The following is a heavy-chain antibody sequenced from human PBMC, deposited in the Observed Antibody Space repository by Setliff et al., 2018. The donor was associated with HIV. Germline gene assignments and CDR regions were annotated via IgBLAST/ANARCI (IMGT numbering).Heavy chain of an antibody. J-gene: IGHJ3*02. CDR2: INPYSGGT. V-gene: IGHV1-2*04. CDR1: GYTFTAYY. D-gene: IGHD3-10*01. Sequence: RASVKVSCKASGYTFTAYYIHWVRQAPGQGLEWMGWINPYSGGTNYAQNFQGWVTMTRDTSVTTAYMELSRLTSDDTALYFCVREVRAAYKGPLWFGQSDPRPDTFDIWGQGTMVTVSS. CDR3: VREVRAAYKGPLWFGQSDPRPDTFDI.